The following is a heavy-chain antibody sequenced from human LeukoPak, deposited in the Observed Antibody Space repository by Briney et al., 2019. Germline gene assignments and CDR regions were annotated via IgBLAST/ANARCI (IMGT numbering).Heavy chain of an antibody. J-gene: IGHJ4*02. D-gene: IGHD1-14*01. CDR1: GYSFTNYW. Sequence: GESLKISCKGSGYSFTNYWIVWVRQMPGKGLEWMGIIYIGESETRYSPSFQGQVTISADKSITTAYLQWSSLKASDTAVYYCARHLRDGPERRLDYWGQGTLVTVSS. CDR2: IYIGESET. V-gene: IGHV5-51*01. CDR3: ARHLRDGPERRLDY.